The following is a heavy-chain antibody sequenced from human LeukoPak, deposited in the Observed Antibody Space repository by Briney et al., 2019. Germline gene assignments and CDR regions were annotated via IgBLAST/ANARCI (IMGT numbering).Heavy chain of an antibody. CDR1: GFTFSSHW. V-gene: IGHV3-7*01. D-gene: IGHD3-10*01. Sequence: GGSLRLSCADSGFTFSSHWMSWVRQAPGKGLEWVANIKQDGSEKYYVDSVKGRFTISRDNAKNSLYLQMNSLRAEDTAVYYCATTPYYYGSGSIDYWGQGTLVTVSS. J-gene: IGHJ4*02. CDR2: IKQDGSEK. CDR3: ATTPYYYGSGSIDY.